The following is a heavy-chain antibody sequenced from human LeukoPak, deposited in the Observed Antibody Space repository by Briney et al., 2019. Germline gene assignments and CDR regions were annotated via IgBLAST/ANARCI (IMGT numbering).Heavy chain of an antibody. V-gene: IGHV3-11*01. CDR1: GFTFSEKY. D-gene: IGHD3/OR15-3a*01. J-gene: IGHJ3*02. Sequence: PGGSLRLSCEASGFTFSEKYMNWIRQAPGKGLEWLSSISAGGSSTRYADSVKGRFTISRDDAKTSLFLQMDLLRVEDTGIYYCTREWTPHHPFDIWGQGAKVTVAS. CDR3: TREWTPHHPFDI. CDR2: ISAGGSST.